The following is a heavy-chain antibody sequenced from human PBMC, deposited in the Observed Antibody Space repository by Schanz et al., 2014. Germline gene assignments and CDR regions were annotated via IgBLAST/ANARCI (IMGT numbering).Heavy chain of an antibody. CDR2: IDHSGNT. V-gene: IGHV4-34*02. J-gene: IGHJ5*01. CDR3: VRGRPLACRGGSCNRWDS. Sequence: QVQLQQWGAGLLKPLETLSLTCAVYGEPFTGHYWSWIRQPPGKGLEWIGEIDHSGNTDYNPSLKGRVTLTVDTSKGKFSVNLKSVTAADTALYYCVRGRPLACRGGSCNRWDSWAQGTRVVVSS. CDR1: GEPFTGHY. D-gene: IGHD2-15*01.